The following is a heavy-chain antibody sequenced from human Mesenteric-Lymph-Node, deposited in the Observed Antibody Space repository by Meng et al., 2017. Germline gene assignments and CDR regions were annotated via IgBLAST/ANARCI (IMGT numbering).Heavy chain of an antibody. J-gene: IGHJ6*02. CDR2: ISYDGSNK. V-gene: IGHV3-30*01. CDR1: GFTFSSYA. CDR3: ARSDVLLWFGELMPAAYYYGMDV. D-gene: IGHD3-10*01. Sequence: GGSLRLSCAASGFTFSSYAMHWVRQAPGKGLEWVAVISYDGSNKYYADSVKGRFTISRDNSKNTLYLQMNSLRAEDTAVYYCARSDVLLWFGELMPAAYYYGMDVWGQGTTVTVSS.